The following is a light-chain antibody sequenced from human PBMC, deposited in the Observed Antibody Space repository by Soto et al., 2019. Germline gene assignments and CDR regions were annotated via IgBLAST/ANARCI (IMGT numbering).Light chain of an antibody. Sequence: QSVLTQPRSVSGSPGQSVTISCTGTSSDVGGYNYVSWYQQHPGKAPKLIIYEGSKRPSGVSHRFSASRSDKTASLTISGLQAEDEAAYYCCSYALSSSYVFGTGTKVTVL. CDR2: EGS. V-gene: IGLV2-11*01. CDR1: SSDVGGYNY. J-gene: IGLJ1*01. CDR3: CSYALSSSYV.